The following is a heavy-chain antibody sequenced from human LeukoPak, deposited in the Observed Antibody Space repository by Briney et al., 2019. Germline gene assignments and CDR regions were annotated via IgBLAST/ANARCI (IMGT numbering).Heavy chain of an antibody. CDR1: GYTFTSYG. V-gene: IGHV1-18*01. CDR3: ARDAIITIFGVVIEPPYYFDY. D-gene: IGHD3-3*01. Sequence: ASVKVSCKASGYTFTSYGVSWVRQAPGQGLEWMGWISAYNGNTNYAQKLQGRVTMTTDTSTSTAYMELRSLRSDDTAVYYCARDAIITIFGVVIEPPYYFDYWGQGTLVTVSS. J-gene: IGHJ4*02. CDR2: ISAYNGNT.